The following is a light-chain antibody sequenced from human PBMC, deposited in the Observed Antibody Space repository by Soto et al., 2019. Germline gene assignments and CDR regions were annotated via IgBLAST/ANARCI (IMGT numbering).Light chain of an antibody. CDR1: SSDVGGYNY. J-gene: IGLJ2*01. V-gene: IGLV2-8*01. CDR2: EVT. Sequence: QSALTQPPSASGSPGQSVTISYTGTSSDVGGYNYVSWYQQHPGKAPKLMIYEVTKRPSGVPDRFSGSKSGNTASLTVSGLQAEDEAVYYCSSYAGSNQAVVFGGGTKLTVL. CDR3: SSYAGSNQAVV.